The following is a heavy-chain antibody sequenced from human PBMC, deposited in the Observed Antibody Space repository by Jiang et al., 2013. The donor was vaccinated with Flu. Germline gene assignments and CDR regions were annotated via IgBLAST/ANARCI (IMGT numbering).Heavy chain of an antibody. CDR1: GYTFTSYY. CDR3: ARDPHMTTVTTGGYYGMDV. J-gene: IGHJ6*02. V-gene: IGHV1-46*01. CDR2: INPSGGST. D-gene: IGHD4-17*01. Sequence: GAEVKKPGASVKVSCKASGYTFTSYYMHWVRQAPGQGLEWMGIINPSGGSTSYAQKLQGRVTMTTDTSTSTAYMELRSLRSDDTAVYYCARDPHMTTVTTGGYYGMDVWGQGTTVTVSS.